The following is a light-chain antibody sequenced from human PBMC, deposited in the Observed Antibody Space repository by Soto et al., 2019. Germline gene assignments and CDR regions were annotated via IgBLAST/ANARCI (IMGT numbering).Light chain of an antibody. CDR1: QSVSSSY. CDR3: QQYGSSPKT. V-gene: IGKV3-20*01. J-gene: IGKJ1*01. CDR2: GAS. Sequence: GEKATLSWRRSQSVSSSYLAWYQQKPGQAPRLLIYGASSRATGIPDRFSGSGSGTDFTLTISRLEPEDFAVYYCQQYGSSPKTFGQGTKV.